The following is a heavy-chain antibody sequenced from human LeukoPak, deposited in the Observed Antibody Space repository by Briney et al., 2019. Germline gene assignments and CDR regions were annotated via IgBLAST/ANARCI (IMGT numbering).Heavy chain of an antibody. D-gene: IGHD3-10*01. V-gene: IGHV4-59*01. CDR3: ATVAVIRGVTYFGY. CDR1: GGSISSYY. J-gene: IGHJ4*02. CDR2: LFYSGST. Sequence: SETLSLTCTVSGGSISSYYWSWIRQPPGKGLEWIAYLFYSGSTDYNPSLESRVTISVDTSKNQFSLKLRSVTAADTAVYYCATVAVIRGVTYFGYWGQGTLVTVSS.